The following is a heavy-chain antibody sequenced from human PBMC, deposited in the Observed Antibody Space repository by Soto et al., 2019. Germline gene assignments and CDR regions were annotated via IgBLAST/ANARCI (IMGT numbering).Heavy chain of an antibody. D-gene: IGHD3-16*01. CDR2: TNTYNGNT. CDR3: AMVDVYVTPSPQGV. V-gene: IGHV1-18*01. Sequence: QVQLVQSGAEVKNPGASVKVSCKASGYTFTRYGIGWARQAPGQGLEWMGWTNTYNGNTNYAQNVQGRVTLTTDTAASTAYMELRSLRTTAAAIYYCAMVDVYVTPSPQGVWGPETPVIVSS. J-gene: IGHJ6*02. CDR1: GYTFTRYG.